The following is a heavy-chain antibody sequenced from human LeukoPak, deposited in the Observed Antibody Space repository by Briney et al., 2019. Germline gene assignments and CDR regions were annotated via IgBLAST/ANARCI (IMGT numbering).Heavy chain of an antibody. D-gene: IGHD6-19*01. V-gene: IGHV4-59*01. CDR2: IPYSGTT. CDR3: ARGGQWLVPDGLQYFDY. CDR1: GGSISSYY. Sequence: SETLSLTCTVSGGSISSYYWSWIRQSPGKGLEWIGYIPYSGTTNYNPSLKSRVTMSLDTSKNQFSLKLSSVTAADTAVYYCARGGQWLVPDGLQYFDYWGQGTLVTVSS. J-gene: IGHJ4*02.